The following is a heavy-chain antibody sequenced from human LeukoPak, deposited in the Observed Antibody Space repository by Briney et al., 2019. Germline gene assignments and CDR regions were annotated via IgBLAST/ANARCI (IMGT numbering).Heavy chain of an antibody. J-gene: IGHJ4*02. CDR1: GGSFSGYY. Sequence: PSETLSLTCAVYGGSFSGYYWSWIRQPPGKGLEWIGEINHSGSANYNPSLKSRVTISVDTSKNQFSLKLSSVTAADTAVYYCAREGGLAAAGTDYWGQGTLVTVSS. D-gene: IGHD6-13*01. V-gene: IGHV4-34*01. CDR3: AREGGLAAAGTDY. CDR2: INHSGSA.